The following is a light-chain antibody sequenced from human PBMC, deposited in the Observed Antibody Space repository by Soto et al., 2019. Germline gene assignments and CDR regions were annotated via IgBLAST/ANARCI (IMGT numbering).Light chain of an antibody. CDR1: RSDVGGNNY. V-gene: IGLV2-14*01. Sequence: QSALTQPASVSGSPGQSITISCTGTRSDVGGNNYVSWYQHHPGKAPKLIIFEVSDRPSGVSNRFSGSKSGNTASLTISGLQSEDEADYYCSSYTSTRTLLFGGGTKLTVL. CDR3: SSYTSTRTLL. J-gene: IGLJ2*01. CDR2: EVS.